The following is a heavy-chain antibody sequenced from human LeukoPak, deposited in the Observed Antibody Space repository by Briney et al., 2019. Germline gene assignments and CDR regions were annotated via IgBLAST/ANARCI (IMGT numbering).Heavy chain of an antibody. V-gene: IGHV3-48*03. J-gene: IGHJ4*02. CDR1: GFTFSSYE. D-gene: IGHD6-13*01. Sequence: GGSLRLSCVGSGFTFSSYEMNWVRQAPGKGLEWVSYIGPTGSNIYYADPVKGRFTVSRDNAKNSLYLQMNSLRAEDTAVYYCAREWREGSSWAFDYWGQGTLVTASS. CDR3: AREWREGSSWAFDY. CDR2: IGPTGSNI.